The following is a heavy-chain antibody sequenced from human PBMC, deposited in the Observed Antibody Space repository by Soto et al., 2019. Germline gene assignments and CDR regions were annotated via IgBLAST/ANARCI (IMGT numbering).Heavy chain of an antibody. D-gene: IGHD1-1*01. Sequence: PSETLSLTCSISGYSISPYYWSWIRQPPGKGLEWIGYVYYSGSTDYTSSLRSRVTISLDTSKKQFSLTLRSVTAEDTAVYYCARHTFVQLLFDNWGQGTLVTVSS. CDR1: GYSISPYY. CDR2: VYYSGST. J-gene: IGHJ5*02. CDR3: ARHTFVQLLFDN. V-gene: IGHV4-59*08.